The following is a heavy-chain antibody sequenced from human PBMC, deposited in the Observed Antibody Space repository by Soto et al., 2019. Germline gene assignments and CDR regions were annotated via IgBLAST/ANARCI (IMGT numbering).Heavy chain of an antibody. CDR2: IIPIFGTA. D-gene: IGHD5-12*01. Sequence: AASVKVSCKASGGTFSSYAISWVRQAPGQGLEWMGGIIPIFGTANYAQKFQGRVTITADESTSTAYMELSSLRSEDTAVYYCASAPRGYSGYDLDYWGQGTLVPVSS. CDR3: ASAPRGYSGYDLDY. J-gene: IGHJ4*02. V-gene: IGHV1-69*13. CDR1: GGTFSSYA.